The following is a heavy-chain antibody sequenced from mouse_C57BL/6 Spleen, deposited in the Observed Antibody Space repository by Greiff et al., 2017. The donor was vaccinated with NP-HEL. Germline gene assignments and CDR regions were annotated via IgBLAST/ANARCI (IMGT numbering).Heavy chain of an antibody. D-gene: IGHD1-1*01. Sequence: VQLQQSGAELVRPGTSVKVSCKASGYAFTNYLIEWVKQRPGQGLEWIGVINPGSGGTNYNEKFKGKATLTADKSSSTAYMQLSSLTSEDSAVYFCAREVYYGSSSSYAMDYWGQGTSVTVSS. CDR2: INPGSGGT. CDR3: AREVYYGSSSSYAMDY. V-gene: IGHV1-54*01. J-gene: IGHJ4*01. CDR1: GYAFTNYL.